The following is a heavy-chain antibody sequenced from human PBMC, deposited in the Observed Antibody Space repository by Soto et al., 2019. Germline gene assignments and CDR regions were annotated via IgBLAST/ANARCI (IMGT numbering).Heavy chain of an antibody. CDR1: GGSISSSSYY. CDR2: IYYSGST. V-gene: IGHV4-39*01. D-gene: IGHD3-9*01. Sequence: QLQLQESGPGLVKPSETLSLTCTVSGGSISSSSYYWGWIRQPPGKGLEWIGMIYYSGSTYYNPSLKSRVTIPVDTSKNQFSLKLSSVTAADTAVYYCARRAIHDITYYYYGMDVWGQGTTVTVSS. CDR3: ARRAIHDITYYYYGMDV. J-gene: IGHJ6*02.